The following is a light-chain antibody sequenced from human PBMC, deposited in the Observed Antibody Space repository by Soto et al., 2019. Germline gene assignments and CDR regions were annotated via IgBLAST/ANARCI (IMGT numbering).Light chain of an antibody. CDR1: QNIYSN. Sequence: IVMTQSPATLSVSPGERATLSCRASQNIYSNVAWYQQRPGQAPRLLIYRASTRAPGIPARFSGSGSGTEFTLTISSLQPEDFTVYSCLQYHNLWAFGQGTKVDI. CDR2: RAS. V-gene: IGKV3-15*01. CDR3: LQYHNLWA. J-gene: IGKJ1*01.